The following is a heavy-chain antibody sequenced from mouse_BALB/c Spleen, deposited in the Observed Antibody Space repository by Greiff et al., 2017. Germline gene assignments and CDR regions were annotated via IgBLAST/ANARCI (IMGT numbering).Heavy chain of an antibody. CDR3: LITTVVATGWYFDV. Sequence: VKLQESAAELARPGASVKMSCKASGYTFTSYTMHWVKQRPGQGLEWIGYINPSSGYTEYNQKFKDKTTLTADKSSSTAYMQLSSLTSEDSAVYYCLITTVVATGWYFDVWGAGTTVTVSS. V-gene: IGHV1-4*02. J-gene: IGHJ1*01. CDR1: GYTFTSYT. CDR2: INPSSGYT. D-gene: IGHD1-1*01.